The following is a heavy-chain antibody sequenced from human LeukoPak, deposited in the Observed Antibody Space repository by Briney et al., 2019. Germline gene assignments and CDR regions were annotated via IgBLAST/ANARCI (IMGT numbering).Heavy chain of an antibody. J-gene: IGHJ4*02. V-gene: IGHV5-51*01. CDR1: GYTFTTYW. D-gene: IGHD2-8*02. Sequence: GESLKISCQCSGYTFTTYWIGWVRQMPGKGLEWMGTIYPGDSNTRYSPSFQGQVTISADKSITTAYLQWSSLKASVTAMYYCARRYTGAYSYYFDYWGQGTLVTVSS. CDR2: IYPGDSNT. CDR3: ARRYTGAYSYYFDY.